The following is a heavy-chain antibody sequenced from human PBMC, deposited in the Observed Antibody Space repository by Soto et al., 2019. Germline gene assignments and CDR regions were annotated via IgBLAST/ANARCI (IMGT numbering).Heavy chain of an antibody. V-gene: IGHV4-34*01. CDR1: GGSFSGYY. J-gene: IGHJ5*02. CDR2: INHSGST. Sequence: SETLSLTCAVYGGSFSGYYWSWTRQPPGKGLEWIGEINHSGSTNYNPSLKSRVTISVDTSKNQFSLKLSSVTAADTAVYYCARGGVPAAISPIFWFDPWGQGTRVTVAS. D-gene: IGHD2-2*01. CDR3: ARGGVPAAISPIFWFDP.